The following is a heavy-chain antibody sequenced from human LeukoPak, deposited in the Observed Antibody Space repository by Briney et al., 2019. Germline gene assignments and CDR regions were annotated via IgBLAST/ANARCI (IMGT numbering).Heavy chain of an antibody. J-gene: IGHJ1*01. CDR2: ISSSGSTI. D-gene: IGHD3-22*01. CDR3: AKDPNDYYDSIEYFQH. Sequence: GGSLRLSCAASGFTFSSYEMNWVRQAPGKGLEWVSYISSSGSTIYYADSVKGRFTISRDNSKNTLYLQMNSLRAEDTAVYYCAKDPNDYYDSIEYFQHWGQGTLVTVSS. CDR1: GFTFSSYE. V-gene: IGHV3-48*03.